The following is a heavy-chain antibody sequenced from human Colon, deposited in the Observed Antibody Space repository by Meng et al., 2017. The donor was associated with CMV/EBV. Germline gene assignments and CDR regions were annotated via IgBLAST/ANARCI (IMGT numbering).Heavy chain of an antibody. CDR3: ARDRVLGN. CDR2: IVTTGSAV. J-gene: IGHJ4*02. V-gene: IGHV3-21*01. Sequence: GGSLRLSCAASGFTFSSYGMNWVRQAPGRGLEWVACIVTTGSAVYYADSVKGRFTISRDNAKNSLYLQMNSLRAEDTAVYYCARDRVLGNWGQGTLVTVSS. CDR1: GFTFSSYG.